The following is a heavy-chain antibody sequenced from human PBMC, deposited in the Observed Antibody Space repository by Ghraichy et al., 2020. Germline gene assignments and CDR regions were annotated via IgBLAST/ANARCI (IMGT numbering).Heavy chain of an antibody. CDR2: INAGNGNT. CDR3: ARVLAYSNYPAPPREEYDAFDI. D-gene: IGHD4-11*01. CDR1: GYTFTSYA. V-gene: IGHV1-3*01. Sequence: ASVKVSCKASGYTFTSYAMHWVRQAPGQRLEWMGWINAGNGNTKYSQKFQGRVTITRDTSASTAYMELSSLRSEDTAVYYCARVLAYSNYPAPPREEYDAFDIWGQGTMVTVSS. J-gene: IGHJ3*02.